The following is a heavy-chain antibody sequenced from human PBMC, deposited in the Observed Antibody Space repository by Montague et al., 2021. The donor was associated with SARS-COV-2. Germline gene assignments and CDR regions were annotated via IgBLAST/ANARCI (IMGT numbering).Heavy chain of an antibody. CDR1: GGSISSSSYD. D-gene: IGHD3-22*01. Sequence: ETLSLTCTVAGGSISSSSYDWGWIRQPPGKGLEWIGSMDYTGSTYYXXXLKSRVTISVDTSKNQFSLKLRSVTAADTAVYYCAGDTRIAMLVVVTRYGLDVWGQGTTVTVSS. CDR2: MDYTGST. CDR3: AGDTRIAMLVVVTRYGLDV. J-gene: IGHJ6*02. V-gene: IGHV4-39*07.